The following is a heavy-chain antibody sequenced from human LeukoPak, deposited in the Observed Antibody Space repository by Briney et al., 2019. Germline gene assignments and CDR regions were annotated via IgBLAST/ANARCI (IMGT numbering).Heavy chain of an antibody. V-gene: IGHV4-59*01. D-gene: IGHD6-13*01. Sequence: SETLSLTCTVSGGSISSCYWSWIRQPPGKGLEWIGYIYYSGSTNYNPFLKSRVTISVDTSKNQFSLKLSSVTAADTAVYYCARGYSNSWRRGFDYWGQGTLVTVSS. CDR3: ARGYSNSWRRGFDY. CDR2: IYYSGST. CDR1: GGSISSCY. J-gene: IGHJ4*02.